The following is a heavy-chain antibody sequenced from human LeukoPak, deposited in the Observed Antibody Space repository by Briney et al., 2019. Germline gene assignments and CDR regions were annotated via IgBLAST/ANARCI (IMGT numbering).Heavy chain of an antibody. J-gene: IGHJ4*02. CDR1: GASITSGAYY. V-gene: IGHV4-31*03. Sequence: PLQTLSLTCTVSGASITSGAYYWSWIRQHPGKGLEWIGYIYFSGSTNSNPSLKSRDTISTDTSKNQFSLQLRSVTAADTAVYYCASGVAAVVPAYWGQGTLVTVSS. D-gene: IGHD2-15*01. CDR3: ASGVAAVVPAY. CDR2: IYFSGST.